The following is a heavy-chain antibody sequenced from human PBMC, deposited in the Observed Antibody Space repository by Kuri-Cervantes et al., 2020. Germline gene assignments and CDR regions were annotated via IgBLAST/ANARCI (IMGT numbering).Heavy chain of an antibody. CDR3: ARGSSWYRDWFDP. CDR1: GGTFSSYA. V-gene: IGHV1-69*06. D-gene: IGHD6-13*01. CDR2: IIPICGTA. Sequence: SVKVSCKASGGTFSSYAISWVRQAPGQGLEWMGGIIPICGTANYAQKFQGRVTITADKSTSTAYMELSSLRSEDTAVYYCARGSSWYRDWFDPWGQGTLVTVSS. J-gene: IGHJ5*02.